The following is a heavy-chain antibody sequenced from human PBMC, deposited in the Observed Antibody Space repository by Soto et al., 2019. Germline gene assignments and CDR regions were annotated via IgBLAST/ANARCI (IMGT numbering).Heavy chain of an antibody. J-gene: IGHJ6*02. CDR3: AKDANDLNTAMVSGMDV. V-gene: IGHV3-30*18. Sequence: GGSLRLSCAASGFTFSSYGMHWVRQAPGKGLEWVAVISYDGSNKYYADSVKGRFTISRDNSKNTLYLQMNSLRAEDTAVYYCAKDANDLNTAMVSGMDVWGQGTTVTVSS. CDR1: GFTFSSYG. CDR2: ISYDGSNK. D-gene: IGHD5-18*01.